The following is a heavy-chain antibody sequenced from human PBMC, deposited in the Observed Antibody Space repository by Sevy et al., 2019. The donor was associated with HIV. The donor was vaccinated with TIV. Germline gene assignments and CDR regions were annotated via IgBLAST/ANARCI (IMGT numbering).Heavy chain of an antibody. CDR3: ARDRYGVRGGFDY. J-gene: IGHJ4*02. CDR2: ISYDGSNK. Sequence: GGSLRLSCAASGFTFSSYAMHWVRQAPGKELEWVTVISYDGSNKYYADSVKGRFTISRDNSKNTLYLQMNSLRAEDTAVYYCARDRYGVRGGFDYWGQGTLVTVSS. V-gene: IGHV3-30-3*01. CDR1: GFTFSSYA. D-gene: IGHD3-10*01.